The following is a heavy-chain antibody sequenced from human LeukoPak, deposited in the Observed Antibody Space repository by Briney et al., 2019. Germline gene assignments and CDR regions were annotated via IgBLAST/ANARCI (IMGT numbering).Heavy chain of an antibody. V-gene: IGHV3-66*01. J-gene: IGHJ4*02. CDR2: IYSGGST. D-gene: IGHD3-22*01. CDR1: GFTVSSNY. CDR3: ARGPPYYYDSSGYYFDY. Sequence: PGGSLRLSCAASGFTVSSNYMSWVRQAPGKGLEWVSVIYSGGSTYYADSVKGRFTISRDNSKNTLYLQMNSLRAEDTAVYYCARGPPYYYDSSGYYFDYWGQGTLVTVSS.